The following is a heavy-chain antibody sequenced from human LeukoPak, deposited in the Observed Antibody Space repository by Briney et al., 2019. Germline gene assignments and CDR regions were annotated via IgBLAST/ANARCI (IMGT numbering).Heavy chain of an antibody. CDR2: IYASANT. J-gene: IGHJ4*02. CDR3: VKDGPLGSDF. V-gene: IGHV4-4*07. CDR1: GASLSTYY. Sequence: PSETLSLTRILSGASLSTYYWSWIRQPAGKGLEWIGRIYASANTYKNPSLGSRVTMSVDTSNNQFTLNLTSVTGADTAMYYCVKDGPLGSDFWGQGTQVTVSS. D-gene: IGHD2-15*01.